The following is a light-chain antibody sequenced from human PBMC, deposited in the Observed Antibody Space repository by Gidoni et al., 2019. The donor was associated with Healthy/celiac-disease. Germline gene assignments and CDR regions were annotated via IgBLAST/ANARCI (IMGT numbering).Light chain of an antibody. CDR2: GSI. CDR3: QSYDISLSGSWV. V-gene: IGLV1-40*01. CDR1: SSNIGANYA. Sequence: QSVLPQPPSVSGAPGQRVTISCTGTSSNIGANYAVHWYQNLPGTAPKLLIYGSINRPSGVPDRFSGSKSGTSASLAIAGLQTEDEGDYYCQSYDISLSGSWVFGGGTKLTVL. J-gene: IGLJ3*02.